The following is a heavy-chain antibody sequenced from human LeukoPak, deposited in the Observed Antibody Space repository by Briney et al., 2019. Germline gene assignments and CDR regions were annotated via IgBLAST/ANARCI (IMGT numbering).Heavy chain of an antibody. J-gene: IGHJ4*02. CDR3: ARARCSGGSCRLYGFDY. CDR1: GYTFTSYD. V-gene: IGHV1-8*01. CDR2: MNPNSGNT. D-gene: IGHD2-15*01. Sequence: GASVKVSCKASGYTFTSYDINWVRQATGQGLEWMGWMNPNSGNTGYAQKFQGRVTMTRNTSISTAYMELSSLRSEDTAVYYCARARCSGGSCRLYGFDYWGQGTLVTVSS.